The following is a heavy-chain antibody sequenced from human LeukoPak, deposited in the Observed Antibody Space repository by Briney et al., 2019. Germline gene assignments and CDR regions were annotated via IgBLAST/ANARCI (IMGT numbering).Heavy chain of an antibody. Sequence: SETLSLTCAVYGGSFSSYYWSWIRQPPGKGLEWIGYIYYSGSTNYNPSLKSRVTISVDTSKNQFSLKLSSVTAADTAVYYCASAVRGITFGGVIVNYFDYWGQGTLVTVSS. J-gene: IGHJ4*02. CDR2: IYYSGST. CDR1: GGSFSSYY. V-gene: IGHV4-59*01. D-gene: IGHD3-16*02. CDR3: ASAVRGITFGGVIVNYFDY.